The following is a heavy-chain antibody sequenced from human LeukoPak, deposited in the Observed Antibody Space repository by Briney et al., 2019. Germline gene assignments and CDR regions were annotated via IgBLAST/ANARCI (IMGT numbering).Heavy chain of an antibody. J-gene: IGHJ3*02. CDR3: ARSSSRVRFIAFDI. CDR2: IIPIFGTA. CDR1: GGTFSSYA. V-gene: IGHV1-69*06. Sequence: ASVKVSCKASGGTFSSYAISWVRQAPGQGLEWMGGIIPIFGTANYAQKFQGRVTITADKSTSTAYMELSSLRSEDTAVYYCARSSSRVRFIAFDIWGQGTMVTVSS. D-gene: IGHD6-6*01.